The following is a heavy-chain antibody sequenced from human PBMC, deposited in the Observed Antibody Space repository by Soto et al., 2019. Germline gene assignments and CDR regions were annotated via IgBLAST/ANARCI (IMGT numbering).Heavy chain of an antibody. D-gene: IGHD6-13*01. V-gene: IGHV4-30-4*01. CDR1: GGSISSGDYY. CDR2: IYYSGST. Sequence: PSETLSLTCTVSGGSISSGDYYWSWIRQPPGKGLEWIGYIYYSGSTYYNPSLKSRVTISVDTSKNQFSLKLSSVTAADTAVYYCARVRIAAPHPTDYWGQGTLVTVSS. J-gene: IGHJ4*02. CDR3: ARVRIAAPHPTDY.